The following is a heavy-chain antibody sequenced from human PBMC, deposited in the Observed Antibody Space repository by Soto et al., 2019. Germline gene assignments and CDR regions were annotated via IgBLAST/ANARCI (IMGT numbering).Heavy chain of an antibody. J-gene: IGHJ6*02. Sequence: SETLSLTCTVSGGSITSGDYYWSWIRQPPGKGLEWIGYIYHSGSTYHSPSLKSRLTISVDTSKNQFSLKLSSVTAADTAAYYCARVEGSNYYYGMDVWGQGTTVTVS. CDR2: IYHSGST. D-gene: IGHD3-10*01. V-gene: IGHV4-30-4*01. CDR3: ARVEGSNYYYGMDV. CDR1: GGSITSGDYY.